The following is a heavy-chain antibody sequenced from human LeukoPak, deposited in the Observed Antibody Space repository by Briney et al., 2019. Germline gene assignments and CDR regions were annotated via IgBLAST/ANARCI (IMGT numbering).Heavy chain of an antibody. CDR1: GYTFTGYY. CDR3: ARGRESGYEVFDY. V-gene: IGHV1-2*02. D-gene: IGHD5-12*01. Sequence: ASVKVSCKASGYTFTGYYMHWVRQAPGQGLEWMGWINPNSGGTNYTQKFQGRVTMTRDTSISTAYMELSRLRSDDTAVYYCARGRESGYEVFDYWGQGTLVTVSS. J-gene: IGHJ4*02. CDR2: INPNSGGT.